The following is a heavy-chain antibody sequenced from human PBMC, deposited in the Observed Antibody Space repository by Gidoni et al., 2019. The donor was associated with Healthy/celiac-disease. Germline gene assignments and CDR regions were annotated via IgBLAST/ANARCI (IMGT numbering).Heavy chain of an antibody. CDR2: IIPILGIA. Sequence: QVQLVQSGAEVKKPGSSVKVSCKASGGTFSSYAISWVRQAPGKGLEWMGRIIPILGIANDAQKFQGRVTITADKSTSTAYMELSSLRSEDTAVYYCARTIAARHSYYYYGMDVWGQGTTVTVSS. CDR3: ARTIAARHSYYYYGMDV. V-gene: IGHV1-69*09. J-gene: IGHJ6*02. D-gene: IGHD6-6*01. CDR1: GGTFSSYA.